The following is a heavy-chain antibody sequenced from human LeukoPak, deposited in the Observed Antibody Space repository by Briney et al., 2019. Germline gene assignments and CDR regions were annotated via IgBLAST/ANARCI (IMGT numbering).Heavy chain of an antibody. CDR1: GFTFSSYA. Sequence: GGSLRLSCAASGFTFSSYAMSWVRQAPGKGLEWVSAISGSGGSTYYADSVKGRFTISRDNSKNTLYLQMNSLRAEDTAVYYCATAKTEYRAFDYWGQGTLVTVSS. V-gene: IGHV3-23*01. D-gene: IGHD2-2*01. CDR2: ISGSGGST. CDR3: ATAKTEYRAFDY. J-gene: IGHJ4*02.